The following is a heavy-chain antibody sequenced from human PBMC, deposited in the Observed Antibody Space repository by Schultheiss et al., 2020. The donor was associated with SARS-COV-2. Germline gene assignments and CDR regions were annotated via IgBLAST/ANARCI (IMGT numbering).Heavy chain of an antibody. V-gene: IGHV3-74*01. D-gene: IGHD3-3*01. CDR2: INSDGSST. CDR3: ARGYDFWSGSELDV. J-gene: IGHJ6*02. CDR1: GESLSGFY. Sequence: GGSLRLSCAVYGESLSGFYWSWIRQAPGKGLEWVSRINSDGSSTSYADSVKGRFTVSRDNAKNTLYLQMNSLRAEDTAVYYCARGYDFWSGSELDVWGQGTTVTVSS.